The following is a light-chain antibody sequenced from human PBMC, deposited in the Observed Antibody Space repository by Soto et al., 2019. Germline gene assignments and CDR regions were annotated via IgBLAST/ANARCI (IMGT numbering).Light chain of an antibody. CDR3: QQYGSSPRVT. CDR1: QSVSSSY. Sequence: IVLTQSPVTLSLSPGERDTLSCRASQSVSSSYLAWYQQKPGQAPRLLIYGASSRATGIPDRFSGSGSGTDFTLTISRLXPEDFAVYYCQQYGSSPRVTFGPGTKVDIK. V-gene: IGKV3-20*01. J-gene: IGKJ3*01. CDR2: GAS.